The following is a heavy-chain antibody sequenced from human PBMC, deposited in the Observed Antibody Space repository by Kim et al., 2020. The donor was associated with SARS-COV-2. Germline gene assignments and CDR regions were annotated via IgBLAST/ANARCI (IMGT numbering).Heavy chain of an antibody. J-gene: IGHJ5*02. CDR3: ARDVESSCWFDP. Sequence: GGSLRLSCAASGFTFSSYAMHWVRQAPGKGLEWVAVISYDGSNKYYADSVKGRFTISRDNSKNTLYLQMNSLRAEDTTVYYCARDVESSCWFDPWGQGTLVTVSS. V-gene: IGHV3-30-3*01. D-gene: IGHD2-15*01. CDR2: ISYDGSNK. CDR1: GFTFSSYA.